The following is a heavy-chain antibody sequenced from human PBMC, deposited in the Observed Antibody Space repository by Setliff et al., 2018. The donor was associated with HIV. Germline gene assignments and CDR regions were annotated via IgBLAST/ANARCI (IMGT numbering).Heavy chain of an antibody. CDR2: IRSKAYGGTT. J-gene: IGHJ6*03. Sequence: GVLRLSCTASGFTFGDFAVTWVRQAPGKGLEWVGFIRSKAYGGTTDYAASVKGRFTISRDDSKSIGYLQMNTLRADDTAVYFCARDQIRSRYYYYYTDVWGKGTPVTVSS. V-gene: IGHV3-49*04. CDR3: ARDQIRSRYYYYYTDV. D-gene: IGHD3-3*01. CDR1: GFTFGDFA.